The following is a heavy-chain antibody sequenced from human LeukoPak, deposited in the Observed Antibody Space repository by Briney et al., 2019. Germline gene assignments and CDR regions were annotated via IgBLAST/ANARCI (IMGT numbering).Heavy chain of an antibody. Sequence: SETLSLTCTVSGGSISSDYWSWIRQPPGKGLEWIGYIYYSGSTNYNPSLKSRVTISVDTFKNQFSLKLSSVTAADTAVYYCARGGNALDYWGQGTLVTVSS. J-gene: IGHJ4*02. CDR2: IYYSGST. V-gene: IGHV4-59*01. CDR1: GGSISSDY. D-gene: IGHD4-23*01. CDR3: ARGGNALDY.